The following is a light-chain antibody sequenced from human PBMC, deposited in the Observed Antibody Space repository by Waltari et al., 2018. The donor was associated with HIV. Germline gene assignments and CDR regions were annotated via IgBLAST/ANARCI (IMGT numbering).Light chain of an antibody. CDR1: ALPKQY. J-gene: IGLJ3*02. CDR2: KDT. Sequence: SYELTQPPSVSVSPGQTARITCSGDALPKQYAYWYRQRPGQAPVLVIYKDTETPSWIPERFSGSSSGTTVTLTSSGVQAEDEADYYCQSADSSGTYVVFGGGTKLTVL. CDR3: QSADSSGTYVV. V-gene: IGLV3-25*03.